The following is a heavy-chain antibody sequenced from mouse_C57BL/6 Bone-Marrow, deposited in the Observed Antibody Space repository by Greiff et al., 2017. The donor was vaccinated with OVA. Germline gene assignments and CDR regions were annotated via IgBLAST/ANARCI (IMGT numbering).Heavy chain of an antibody. J-gene: IGHJ1*03. D-gene: IGHD1-1*01. Sequence: EVQVVESGGGLVQPGGSLKLSCAASGFTFSDYYMYWVRQTPEKRLEWVAYISNGGGSTYYPDTVKGRFTISRENAKNNLCLQLSRRKSEDTAMYYCARQGYYVSYWYFDVWGTGTTVTVSS. V-gene: IGHV5-12*01. CDR2: ISNGGGST. CDR3: ARQGYYVSYWYFDV. CDR1: GFTFSDYY.